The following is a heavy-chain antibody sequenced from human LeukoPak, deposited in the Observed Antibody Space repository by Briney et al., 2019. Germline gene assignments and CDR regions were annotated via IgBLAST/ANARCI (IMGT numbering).Heavy chain of an antibody. CDR3: ARGCSGGSCYSPFVYYYYMDV. J-gene: IGHJ6*03. CDR1: GGSFSGYY. CDR2: INHSGST. D-gene: IGHD2-15*01. V-gene: IGHV4-34*01. Sequence: SETLSLTCAVYGGSFSGYYWSWIRQPPGKGLEWIGEINHSGSTNYNPSLKSRVTISVDTSKNQFSLKLSSVTAADTAVYYCARGCSGGSCYSPFVYYYYMDVWGKGTTVTVSS.